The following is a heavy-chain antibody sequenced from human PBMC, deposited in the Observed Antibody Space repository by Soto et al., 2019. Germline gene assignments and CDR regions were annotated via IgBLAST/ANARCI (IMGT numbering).Heavy chain of an antibody. CDR1: GYTFTYYY. D-gene: IGHD1-1*01. CDR3: ARVQCTTGTTNLYWYFDL. Sequence: QVQLVQSGAEVKKPGASVRVSCKASGYTFTYYYMHWVRQAPGQGLEWMGIINPSGGSTNYAQKCQGRVTMTRDTSTSTVYMELSSLRSEDTAVYYCARVQCTTGTTNLYWYFDLWGRGTLVTVSS. CDR2: INPSGGST. V-gene: IGHV1-46*01. J-gene: IGHJ2*01.